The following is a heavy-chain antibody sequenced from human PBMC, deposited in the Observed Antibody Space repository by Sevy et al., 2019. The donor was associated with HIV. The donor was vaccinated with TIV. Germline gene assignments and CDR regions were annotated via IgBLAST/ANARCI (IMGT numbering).Heavy chain of an antibody. CDR2: INAISSNI. CDR1: GFTFSSYA. Sequence: GGSLRLSCAASGFTFSSYAMNGVRQAPRKGLEWVSSINAISSNIYYADSVKGRFTISRDNAENSLYLQMNSVRAEDTAVYYCARDLFSGGNAVYGYWGQGTLVTVSS. D-gene: IGHD2-15*01. CDR3: ARDLFSGGNAVYGY. V-gene: IGHV3-21*01. J-gene: IGHJ4*02.